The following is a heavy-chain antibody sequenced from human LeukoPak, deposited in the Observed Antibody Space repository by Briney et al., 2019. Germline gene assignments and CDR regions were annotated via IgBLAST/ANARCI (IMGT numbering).Heavy chain of an antibody. CDR3: ARQYSSDWYLWFDP. CDR1: GGSISSYY. CDR2: IYTSGTT. J-gene: IGHJ5*02. V-gene: IGHV4-4*07. Sequence: SGTLSLTCTVSGGSISSYYWSWIRQPAGKGLEWIGRIYTSGTTNYNPSLKSRVTMSVDTSKNQFSLKLSSVTAADTAVYYCARQYSSDWYLWFDPWGQGTLVTVSS. D-gene: IGHD6-19*01.